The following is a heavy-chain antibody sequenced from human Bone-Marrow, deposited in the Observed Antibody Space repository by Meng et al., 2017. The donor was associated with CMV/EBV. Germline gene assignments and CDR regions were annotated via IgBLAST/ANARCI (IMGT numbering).Heavy chain of an antibody. D-gene: IGHD6-6*01. Sequence: ASVKCSCKASGYSFTGYSIHWVRQAPGQGLQWMGWINPNSGDTKYAQRFQGRVTMIRDTSINTAYMEVGRLRSDDTALYYCARGVRNSSCSPLGYRGQGTLVTVSS. J-gene: IGHJ4*02. CDR2: INPNSGDT. CDR3: ARGVRNSSCSPLGY. CDR1: GYSFTGYS. V-gene: IGHV1-2*02.